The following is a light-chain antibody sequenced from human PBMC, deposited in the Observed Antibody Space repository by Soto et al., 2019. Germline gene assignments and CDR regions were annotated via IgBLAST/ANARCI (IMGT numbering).Light chain of an antibody. CDR3: QHRET. CDR2: KAS. V-gene: IGKV1-5*03. Sequence: DIQMTQSPSSLSASVGDRVTITCRASQSISSYLHWYQQKPGKAPKLLIYKASSLESGVPSRFSGSGSGTEFTLTISSLQPDDFATYYCQHRETFGQGTKVDI. J-gene: IGKJ1*01. CDR1: QSISSY.